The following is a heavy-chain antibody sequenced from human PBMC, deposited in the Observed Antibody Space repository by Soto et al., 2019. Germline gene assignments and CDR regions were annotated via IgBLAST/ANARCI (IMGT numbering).Heavy chain of an antibody. V-gene: IGHV3-30-3*01. Sequence: QVQLVESGGGMVQPGRSLRLSCAASGFTFSGHGMHWVRQAPGKGLDWVTFISYDGSTTYYADSVKGRFTISRDNSQNTLYLQMNSLGTEGTAFYLCARGWGTGGTYLGIGDWGQGTLVTVSS. CDR3: ARGWGTGGTYLGIGD. J-gene: IGHJ4*02. D-gene: IGHD3-16*01. CDR2: ISYDGSTT. CDR1: GFTFSGHG.